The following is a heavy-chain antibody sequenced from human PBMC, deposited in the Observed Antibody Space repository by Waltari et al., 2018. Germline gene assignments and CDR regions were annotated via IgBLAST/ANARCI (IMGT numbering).Heavy chain of an antibody. CDR3: ARYRLGSYYFDY. V-gene: IGHV4-34*01. CDR2: INHSGST. CDR1: GGSFSGYY. J-gene: IGHJ4*02. Sequence: QVQLQQWGAGLLKPSETLSLTCAVYGGSFSGYYWSWIRQPPGKGLEWIGEINHSGSTNYNPSLQSRVTISVDTSKNQFSLKLSSVTAADTAVYYCARYRLGSYYFDYWGQGTLVTVSS. D-gene: IGHD3-10*01.